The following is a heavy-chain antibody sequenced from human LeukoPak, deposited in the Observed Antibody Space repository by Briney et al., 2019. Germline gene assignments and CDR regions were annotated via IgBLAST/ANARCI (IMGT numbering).Heavy chain of an antibody. CDR3: ARSRYDSSGYYGIIGN. J-gene: IGHJ4*02. CDR1: GFTFISYS. D-gene: IGHD3-22*01. Sequence: GSLRLSCSVSGFTFISYSMTWVRQAPGKGLEWLSSISGNGDNTYYADSVKGRFTISRDNAKKSLYLQMNSLRAEDTAVYYCARSRYDSSGYYGIIGNWGQGTLVTVSS. V-gene: IGHV3-21*01. CDR2: ISGNGDNT.